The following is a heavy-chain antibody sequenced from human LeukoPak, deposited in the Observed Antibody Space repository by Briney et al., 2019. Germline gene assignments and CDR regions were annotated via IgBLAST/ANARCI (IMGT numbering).Heavy chain of an antibody. D-gene: IGHD3-22*01. J-gene: IGHJ4*02. CDR3: ATSPRDNSGYYYYYFDY. CDR1: GYTLTELS. Sequence: ASVKVSCTVSGYTLTELSIHWVRQAPAKGLEWMGGFDPEDGETIYAQKFQGRVTMTEDTSTDTAYMELTSLRSEDTAVYYCATSPRDNSGYYYYYFDYWGQGTLVTVSS. V-gene: IGHV1-24*01. CDR2: FDPEDGET.